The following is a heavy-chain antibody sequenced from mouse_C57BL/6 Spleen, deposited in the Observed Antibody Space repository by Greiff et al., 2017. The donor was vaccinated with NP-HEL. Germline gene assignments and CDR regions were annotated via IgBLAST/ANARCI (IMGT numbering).Heavy chain of an antibody. CDR1: GFTFSSYA. CDR2: ISSGGDYI. V-gene: IGHV5-9-1*02. Sequence: EVQRVESGEGLVKPVGSLKLSCAASGFTFSSYAMSWVRQTPEKRLEWVAYISSGGDYIYYADTVKGRFTISRDNARNTLYLQMSSLKSEDTAMYYCTRGNWDVRDAMDYWGQGTSVTVSS. J-gene: IGHJ4*01. CDR3: TRGNWDVRDAMDY. D-gene: IGHD4-1*01.